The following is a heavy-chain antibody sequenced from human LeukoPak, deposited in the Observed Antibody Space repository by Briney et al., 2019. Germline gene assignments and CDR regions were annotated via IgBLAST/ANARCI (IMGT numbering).Heavy chain of an antibody. J-gene: IGHJ5*02. Sequence: SETLSLTCAVYGGSFNGHYWSWIRQPPGKGLEWIGEINHSGSTNYNPSLKSRVTISVDTSKNQFSLKLSSVTAADTAVYYWARERRRWLLFSWFDPWGRGTLVTVSS. D-gene: IGHD6-19*01. CDR2: INHSGST. CDR3: ARERRRWLLFSWFDP. V-gene: IGHV4-34*01. CDR1: GGSFNGHY.